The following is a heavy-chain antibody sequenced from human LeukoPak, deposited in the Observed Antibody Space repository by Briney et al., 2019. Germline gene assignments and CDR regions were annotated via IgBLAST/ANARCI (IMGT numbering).Heavy chain of an antibody. V-gene: IGHV4-59*02. CDR3: SEGYFEPFDH. J-gene: IGHJ4*02. D-gene: IGHD2/OR15-2a*01. Sequence: SVTLSLTCVVSGASVSSSHWNWIRQFPGKGLEWIGCLSYTGKTDYNPSLTSRVTISVDTSKNQVSLKLRSVTAADTAVYYCSEGYFEPFDHWGQGTLVTVSS. CDR2: LSYTGKT. CDR1: GASVSSSH.